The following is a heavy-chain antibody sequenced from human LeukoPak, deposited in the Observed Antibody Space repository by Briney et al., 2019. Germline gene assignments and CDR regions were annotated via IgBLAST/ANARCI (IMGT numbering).Heavy chain of an antibody. J-gene: IGHJ4*02. D-gene: IGHD3-10*01. CDR1: GFTFSNYW. V-gene: IGHV3-7*03. CDR3: AKKGYAGSGTYSYYFDS. Sequence: GGSLRLSCEGSGFTFSNYWMGWVRQAPGKGLQWVANIKTDGSEKYYVDSVKGRFTISRDNSKNTLYLQMNSLRAEDTAVYYCAKKGYAGSGTYSYYFDSWGQGTLVTVSS. CDR2: IKTDGSEK.